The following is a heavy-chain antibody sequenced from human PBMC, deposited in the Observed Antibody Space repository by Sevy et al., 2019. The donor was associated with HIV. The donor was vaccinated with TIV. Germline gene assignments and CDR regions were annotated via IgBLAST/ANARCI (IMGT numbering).Heavy chain of an antibody. CDR2: LSFGCGKI. Sequence: GESLKISCAASGFTFNIYSMSWVRQTPGKGLEWVATLSFGCGKINHADSVKGRFTMSRDDSKNAVYLQMNNLRVEDTVIYYCAREGCTKPHDYWGQGTLVTVSS. D-gene: IGHD2-8*01. CDR1: GFTFNIYS. J-gene: IGHJ4*02. CDR3: AREGCTKPHDY. V-gene: IGHV3-23*01.